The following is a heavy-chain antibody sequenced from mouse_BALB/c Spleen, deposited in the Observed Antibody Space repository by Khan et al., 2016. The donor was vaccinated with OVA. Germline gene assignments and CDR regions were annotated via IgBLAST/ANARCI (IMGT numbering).Heavy chain of an antibody. CDR2: IWSDGTT. J-gene: IGHJ4*01. V-gene: IGHV2-6-1*01. Sequence: LQQSGPGLVAPSQSLSITCTISGFSLANYGVHWVRQPPGKGLEWLVVIWSDGTTTYNSALKSRLSISRDNSKSQVFLKMNSLQTDDTAMYYCARQPYYHYYIMDYWGQGTSVTVSS. D-gene: IGHD2-10*01. CDR3: ARQPYYHYYIMDY. CDR1: GFSLANYG.